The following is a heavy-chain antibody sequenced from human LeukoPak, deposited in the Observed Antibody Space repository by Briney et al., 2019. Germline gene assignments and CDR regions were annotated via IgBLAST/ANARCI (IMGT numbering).Heavy chain of an antibody. Sequence: GGSLRLSCAGSGFTFSSYAMSWVRQAPGKGLEWVSAISGSGGSTYYADSVKGRFTISRDNSKNTLYLQMNSLRAEDTAVYYCARSRAATSQEFDYWGQGTLVTVSS. CDR1: GFTFSSYA. CDR3: ARSRAATSQEFDY. V-gene: IGHV3-23*01. J-gene: IGHJ4*02. CDR2: ISGSGGST. D-gene: IGHD6-13*01.